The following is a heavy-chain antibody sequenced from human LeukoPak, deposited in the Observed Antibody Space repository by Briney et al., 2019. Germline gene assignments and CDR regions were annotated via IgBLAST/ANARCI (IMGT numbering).Heavy chain of an antibody. CDR3: ARGMDYYDSSGYLYFDY. CDR1: GFTFSNYW. D-gene: IGHD3-22*01. CDR2: MNIDGSEK. V-gene: IGHV3-7*03. J-gene: IGHJ4*02. Sequence: GGSLRLSCAASGFTFSNYWMGWVRQAPGKRPEWVANMNIDGSEKYYADSVKGRFSISRDNARNSVYLQMYSLRAEDTAVYYCARGMDYYDSSGYLYFDYWGQGTLVTVSS.